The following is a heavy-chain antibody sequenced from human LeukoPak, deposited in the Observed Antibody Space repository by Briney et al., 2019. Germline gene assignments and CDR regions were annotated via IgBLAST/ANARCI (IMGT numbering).Heavy chain of an antibody. CDR2: ISTRSSYI. D-gene: IGHD2-2*02. Sequence: GGSLTLSCAASGFTDSINYMSWVRHSPGEGREWVSSISTRSSYIDYADSVKGRFASSRDNAKNSLYLQMKSLRAEDTAVYYSARGTLNIPEEHGGFDYWGQGTLVTVSS. CDR3: ARGTLNIPEEHGGFDY. V-gene: IGHV3-21*01. J-gene: IGHJ4*02. CDR1: GFTDSINY.